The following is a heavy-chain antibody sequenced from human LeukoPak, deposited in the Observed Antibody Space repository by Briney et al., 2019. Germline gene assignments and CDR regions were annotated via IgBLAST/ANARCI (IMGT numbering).Heavy chain of an antibody. J-gene: IGHJ6*03. CDR1: GFTFSSYG. V-gene: IGHV3-30*03. Sequence: GRSLRLSCAASGFTFSSYGMHWVRQAPGKGLEWVAVISYDGSNKYYADSVKGRFTISRDNSKNTLYLQMNSLRAEDTAVYYCATLWRRGSGSVYYYYMDVWGKGTTVTVSS. CDR2: ISYDGSNK. D-gene: IGHD3-10*01. CDR3: ATLWRRGSGSVYYYYMDV.